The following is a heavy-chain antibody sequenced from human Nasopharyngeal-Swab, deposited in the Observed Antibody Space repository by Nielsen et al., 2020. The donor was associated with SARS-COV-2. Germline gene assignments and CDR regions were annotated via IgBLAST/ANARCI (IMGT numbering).Heavy chain of an antibody. V-gene: IGHV3-9*01. D-gene: IGHD3-10*01. CDR3: AKGGIITMVRGATN. J-gene: IGHJ4*02. CDR2: ISWNSGSI. Sequence: SLKISCAASGFTFDDYAMHWVRQAPGKGLEWVSGISWNSGSIGYADSVKGRFTISRDNAKNPLYLQMNSLRAEDTALYYCAKGGIITMVRGATNWGQGTLVTVSS. CDR1: GFTFDDYA.